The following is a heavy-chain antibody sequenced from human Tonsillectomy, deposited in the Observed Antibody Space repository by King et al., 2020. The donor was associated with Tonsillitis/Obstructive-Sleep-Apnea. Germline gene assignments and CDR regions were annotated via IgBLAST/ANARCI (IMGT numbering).Heavy chain of an antibody. Sequence: VQLVESGGGVVQPGRSLRLSCAASGFTFSTYGMHLVRQAPGKGLEWVALISFDGRNSYYADSVKGRFTISRDNSKNTLYLQMSSLRAEDTALYYCAKERRSSSHANYYFDYWGQGTLVTVSS. J-gene: IGHJ4*02. D-gene: IGHD6-6*01. CDR3: AKERRSSSHANYYFDY. V-gene: IGHV3-30*18. CDR2: ISFDGRNS. CDR1: GFTFSTYG.